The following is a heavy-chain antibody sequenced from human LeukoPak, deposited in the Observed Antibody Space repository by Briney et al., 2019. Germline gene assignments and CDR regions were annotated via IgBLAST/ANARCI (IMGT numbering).Heavy chain of an antibody. CDR2: IYYSGST. CDR1: GGSFSGYY. J-gene: IGHJ5*02. V-gene: IGHV4-59*12. CDR3: AGYGDYVYGYNWFDP. D-gene: IGHD4-17*01. Sequence: SETLSLTCAVYGGSFSGYYWSWIRQPPGKGLEWIGYIYYSGSTYYNPSLKSRVTISVDTSKNQFSLKLSSVTAADTAVYYCAGYGDYVYGYNWFDPWGQGTLVTVSS.